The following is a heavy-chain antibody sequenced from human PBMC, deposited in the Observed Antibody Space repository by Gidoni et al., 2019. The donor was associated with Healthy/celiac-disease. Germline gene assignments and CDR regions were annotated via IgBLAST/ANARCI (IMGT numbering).Heavy chain of an antibody. CDR3: ARHPGWGQLGPSVFDY. CDR1: GGSISSSSYY. J-gene: IGHJ4*02. D-gene: IGHD6-6*01. CDR2: IYYSGST. Sequence: QLQLQESGPGLVKPSETLSLTCTVSGGSISSSSYYWGWIRQPPGTGLEWIGSIYYSGSTYYNPSLKSRVTISVDTSKNQFSLKLSSVTAADTAVYYCARHPGWGQLGPSVFDYWGQGTLVTVSS. V-gene: IGHV4-39*01.